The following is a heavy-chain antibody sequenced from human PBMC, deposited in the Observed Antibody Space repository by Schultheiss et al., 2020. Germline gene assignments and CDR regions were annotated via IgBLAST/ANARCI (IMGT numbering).Heavy chain of an antibody. V-gene: IGHV1-69*04. CDR3: ARSKDSGYDYYYYYGMDV. CDR1: GGTFSSYA. J-gene: IGHJ6*02. CDR2: IIPILGIA. Sequence: SVKVSCKASGGTFSSYAISWVRQAPGQGLEWMGRIIPILGIANYAQKFQGRVTMTTDTSTSTAYMELRSLRSDDTAVYYCARSKDSGYDYYYYYGMDVWGQGTTVTVSS. D-gene: IGHD5-12*01.